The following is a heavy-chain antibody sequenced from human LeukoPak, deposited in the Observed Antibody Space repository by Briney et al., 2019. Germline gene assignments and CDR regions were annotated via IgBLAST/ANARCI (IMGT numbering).Heavy chain of an antibody. D-gene: IGHD3-3*01. Sequence: GGSLRLSCAASGFTFSSYAMSWVRQAPGKGLEWVSAISDSGGSTYYADSVKGRFTISRDNSKNTLYLQMNSLRAEDTAVYYCAASRFLEWLLPLSWFDPWGQGTLVTVSS. CDR3: AASRFLEWLLPLSWFDP. CDR2: ISDSGGST. J-gene: IGHJ5*02. V-gene: IGHV3-23*01. CDR1: GFTFSSYA.